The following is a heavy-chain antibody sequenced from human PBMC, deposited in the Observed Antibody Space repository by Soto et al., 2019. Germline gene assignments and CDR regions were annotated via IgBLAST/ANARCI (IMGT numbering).Heavy chain of an antibody. Sequence: PSETLSLTCAVYGGSFSGYYWCWIRQPPGKGLEWIGEINHSGSTNYNPSLKSRVTISVDTSKNQFSLKLSSVTAADTAVYYCARVSGSYYYGMDVWGQGTTVTVSS. D-gene: IGHD3-10*01. CDR2: INHSGST. CDR3: ARVSGSYYYGMDV. V-gene: IGHV4-34*01. CDR1: GGSFSGYY. J-gene: IGHJ6*02.